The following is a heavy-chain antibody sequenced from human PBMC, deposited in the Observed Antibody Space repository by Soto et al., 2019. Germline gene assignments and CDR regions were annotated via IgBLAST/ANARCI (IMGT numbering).Heavy chain of an antibody. CDR3: ARDLSSLGRGAFDI. CDR1: GGSITSGGYY. D-gene: IGHD3-10*01. V-gene: IGHV4-31*03. CDR2: IYYSGST. Sequence: RSLSCTVSGGSITSGGYYWSWIRQHPGKGLEWIGYIYYSGSTYYNPSLKSRVTISVDTSKNQFSLKLSSVTAADTAVYYCARDLSSLGRGAFDIWGQGTMVTVSS. J-gene: IGHJ3*02.